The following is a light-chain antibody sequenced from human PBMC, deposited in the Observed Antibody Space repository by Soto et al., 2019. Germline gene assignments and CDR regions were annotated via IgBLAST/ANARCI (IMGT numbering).Light chain of an antibody. CDR1: QSVSSSY. J-gene: IGKJ1*01. Sequence: EIVLTQSPGTLSLSPGERATLSCRASQSVSSSYLAWYQQKPGQAPRLLIYGASSRATGSLDRFSGSGSGTDFTLTISRLEPEDFAVYYCQQYGSSPGTFGQGTKVEIK. V-gene: IGKV3-20*01. CDR2: GAS. CDR3: QQYGSSPGT.